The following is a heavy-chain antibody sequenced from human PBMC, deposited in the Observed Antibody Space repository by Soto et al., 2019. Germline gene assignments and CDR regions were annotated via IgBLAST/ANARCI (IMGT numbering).Heavy chain of an antibody. Sequence: AQGKGLEWVSYISSSSSTIYYADSVKGRFTISRDNAKNSLYLQMNSLRDEDTAVYYCARQAPTALDIWGQGTMVTVSS. CDR3: ARQAPTALDI. CDR2: ISSSSSTI. J-gene: IGHJ3*02. V-gene: IGHV3-48*02.